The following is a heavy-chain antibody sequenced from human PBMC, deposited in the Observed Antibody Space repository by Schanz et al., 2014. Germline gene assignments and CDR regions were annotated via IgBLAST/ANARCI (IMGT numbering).Heavy chain of an antibody. CDR3: ARKMKLGVYGGKGHDSLDI. V-gene: IGHV3-74*01. J-gene: IGHJ3*02. Sequence: EVQLVQSGGGLVQPGGSLRLSCAASGFTFSSHWINGVRQDPGKGLVWVARINSVGSNTDYADSVTGRFTISRDNAKNTLYLQMNTLRAEDTAVYYCARKMKLGVYGGKGHDSLDIWGQGTMVTVSS. CDR1: GFTFSSHW. D-gene: IGHD4-17*01. CDR2: INSVGSNT.